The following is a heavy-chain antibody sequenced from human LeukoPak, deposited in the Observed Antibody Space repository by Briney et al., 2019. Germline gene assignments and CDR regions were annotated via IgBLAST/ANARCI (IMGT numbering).Heavy chain of an antibody. CDR3: ARQKRYSGYDYRHNWFDP. CDR2: IYYSGST. D-gene: IGHD5-12*01. Sequence: PSETLSLTCTVSGGSISSHYWSWIRQPPGKGLEWIGYIYYSGSTNYNPSLKSRVTISVDTSKNQFSLKLSSVTAADTAVYFCARQKRYSGYDYRHNWFDPRGQGTLVTVSS. CDR1: GGSISSHY. J-gene: IGHJ5*02. V-gene: IGHV4-59*11.